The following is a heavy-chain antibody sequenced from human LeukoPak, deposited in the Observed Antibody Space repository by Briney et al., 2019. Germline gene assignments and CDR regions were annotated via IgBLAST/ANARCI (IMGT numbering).Heavy chain of an antibody. V-gene: IGHV3-21*01. CDR1: GFTFSDYY. CDR3: ARDKWRVYYDSSGSQYYFDY. D-gene: IGHD3-22*01. CDR2: ISSSSSYI. J-gene: IGHJ4*02. Sequence: PGGSLRLSCAASGFTFSDYYMNWVRQAPGKGLEWVSSISSSSSYIYYADSVKGRFTISRDNAKNSLYLQMNSLRAEDTAVYYCARDKWRVYYDSSGSQYYFDYWGQGTLVTVSS.